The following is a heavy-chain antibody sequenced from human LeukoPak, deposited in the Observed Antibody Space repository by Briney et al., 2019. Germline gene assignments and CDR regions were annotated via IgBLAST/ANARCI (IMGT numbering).Heavy chain of an antibody. V-gene: IGHV4-34*01. CDR2: ITHSGST. J-gene: IGHJ3*01. CDR1: GGAFSGYY. CDR3: ARDYTS. Sequence: SETLSLTCAVYGGAFSGYYWSWIRQPPGKGLEWIGEITHSGSTNYNSSLKSRVTISVDTSKNQFSLKLNSVTAADTAVYYCARDYTSWGQGTMVTVSS. D-gene: IGHD4-11*01.